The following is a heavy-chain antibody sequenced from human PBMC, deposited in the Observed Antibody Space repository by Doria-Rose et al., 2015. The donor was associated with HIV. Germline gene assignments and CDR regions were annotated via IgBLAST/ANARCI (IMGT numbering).Heavy chain of an antibody. V-gene: IGHV3-21*01. J-gene: IGHJ4*02. Sequence: VQLQESGGGLVRPGGSLRLSCATSGFTFSSHRINWVRQAPGKGLEWVSSISSTSAYINYADSVRGRFTISRDNARNALYLRMDSLRAEYTAIYYCATGVTLDYWGQGTLVTVSS. CDR2: ISSTSAYI. CDR3: ATGVTLDY. CDR1: GFTFSSHR. D-gene: IGHD3-10*01.